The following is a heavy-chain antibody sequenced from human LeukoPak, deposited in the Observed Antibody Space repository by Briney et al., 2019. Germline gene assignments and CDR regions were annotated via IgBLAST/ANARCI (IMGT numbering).Heavy chain of an antibody. CDR2: ISSSGSTI. D-gene: IGHD6-13*01. J-gene: IGHJ5*02. CDR1: GFTFSSYE. V-gene: IGHV3-48*03. CDR3: ARGKSRYSSSWYGFDP. Sequence: GGSLRLSCAASGFTFSSYEMNWVRQAPGKGLEWVSYISSSGSTIYYADSVKGRFTISRDNAKNSLYLQMNSLRAEDTAVYYCARGKSRYSSSWYGFDPWGQGTLVTVSS.